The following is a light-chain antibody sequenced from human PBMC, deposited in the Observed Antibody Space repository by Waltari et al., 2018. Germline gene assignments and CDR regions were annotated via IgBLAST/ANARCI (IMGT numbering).Light chain of an antibody. V-gene: IGKV1-5*03. CDR3: QQYNTYSS. J-gene: IGKJ2*01. CDR1: QSISNW. CDR2: KAS. Sequence: DIQMNQSPSSLSASVGDIVSITCRARQSISNWFAWYQQKPGKAPILLIYKASILKSGVQSRFSGSGSGTQFTLTISSLQTGDFATYYCQQYNTYSSFGQGTKLEIK.